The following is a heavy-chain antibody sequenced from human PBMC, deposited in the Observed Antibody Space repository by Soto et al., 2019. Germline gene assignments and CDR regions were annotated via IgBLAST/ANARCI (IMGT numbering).Heavy chain of an antibody. CDR3: ARGPSSLTRFDY. D-gene: IGHD2-2*01. V-gene: IGHV3-30-3*01. Sequence: QVQLVESGGGVVQPGRSLRLSCAASGFTFSSYAMHWVRQAPGKGLEWVAVISYDGSNKYYADSVKGRFTISRDNSKNTLYLQMNSLRAEDTVVYYCARGPSSLTRFDYWGQGTLVTVSS. CDR1: GFTFSSYA. CDR2: ISYDGSNK. J-gene: IGHJ4*02.